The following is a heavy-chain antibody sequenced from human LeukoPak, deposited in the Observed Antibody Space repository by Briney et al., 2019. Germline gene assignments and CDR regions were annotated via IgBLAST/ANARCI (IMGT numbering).Heavy chain of an antibody. CDR3: ARVDCSGDNCFD. CDR2: ISYDGSNK. CDR1: GFTFSSYS. Sequence: PGRSLRLSCAASGFTFSSYSMHWVRQAPGKGLEWVAVISYDGSNKYYADSVKGRFTISRDNSKNTLYLQMNSLRAEDTAVYYCARVDCSGDNCFDWGQGTLVTVSS. D-gene: IGHD2-15*01. J-gene: IGHJ4*02. V-gene: IGHV3-30*03.